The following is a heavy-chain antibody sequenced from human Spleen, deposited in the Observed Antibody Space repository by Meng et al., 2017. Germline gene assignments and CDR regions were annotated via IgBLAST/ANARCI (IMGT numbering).Heavy chain of an antibody. V-gene: IGHV6-1*01. Sequence: QVPLTQSGPVLVKPSQTLSPTCAISGDSVSRNSAAWNWIRQSPSRGLEWLGRTYYRSKWYNDYAVSVKSRITINPDTSKNQFSLQLNSVTPEDTAVYYCAKESSIAARYVFDYWGQGTLVTVSS. CDR2: TYYRSKWYN. J-gene: IGHJ4*02. CDR3: AKESSIAARYVFDY. D-gene: IGHD6-6*01. CDR1: GDSVSRNSAA.